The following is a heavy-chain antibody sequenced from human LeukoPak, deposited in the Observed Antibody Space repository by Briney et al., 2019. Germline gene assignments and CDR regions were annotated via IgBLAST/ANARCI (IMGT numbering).Heavy chain of an antibody. D-gene: IGHD6-19*01. CDR3: TRVIVAVPGYFDYFDF. J-gene: IGHJ4*02. CDR2: INPGNIT. Sequence: GSLRLSCGGSGFTFSSSYMDWVRQVPGKGLAWVSRINPGNITTYADSVKGRFTISRDNAKNTLYLQMNSLRAEDTAVYYCTRVIVAVPGYFDYFDFWGQGVLVTVSS. V-gene: IGHV3-74*01. CDR1: GFTFSSSY.